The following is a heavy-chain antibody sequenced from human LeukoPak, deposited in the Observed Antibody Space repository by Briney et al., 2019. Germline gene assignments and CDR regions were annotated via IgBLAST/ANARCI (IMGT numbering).Heavy chain of an antibody. CDR2: MRGPGAST. J-gene: IGHJ4*02. CDR1: GCTFSSST. V-gene: IGHV3-23*01. D-gene: IGHD1-7*01. Sequence: TGGSLRLSCAASGCTFSSSTETWVRKAPGKGLEWVSTMRGPGASTYYPDSVKGRFTISRDNSKNTLYLQMNSLRAEDTAIYYCAKTTGTTWYFDSWGQGTLVTVSS. CDR3: AKTTGTTWYFDS.